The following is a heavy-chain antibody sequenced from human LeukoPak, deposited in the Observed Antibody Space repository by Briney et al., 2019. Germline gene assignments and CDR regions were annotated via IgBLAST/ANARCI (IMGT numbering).Heavy chain of an antibody. V-gene: IGHV3-15*01. J-gene: IGHJ4*02. D-gene: IGHD4-17*01. Sequence: PGGSLRLSCAASGFTFSSAWMTWVRQAPGKGLEWVGRIQSKTDGGRTEYAAPVKGRFIISRDDSKNTLYLQMNSLKTEDTAVYYCTTAPYGVFDYWGQGTLVTVSS. CDR2: IQSKTDGGRT. CDR1: GFTFSSAW. CDR3: TTAPYGVFDY.